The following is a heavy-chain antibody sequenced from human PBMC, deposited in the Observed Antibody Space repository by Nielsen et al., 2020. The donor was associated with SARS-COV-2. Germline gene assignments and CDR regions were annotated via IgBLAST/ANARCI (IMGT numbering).Heavy chain of an antibody. D-gene: IGHD5-18*01. V-gene: IGHV4-59*12. J-gene: IGHJ6*03. CDR2: IYYSGGT. CDR3: ARDQLWSSGYMDV. Sequence: SETLSLTCTVSVGSISSYYWSWIRQPPGKGLEWIGYIYYSGGTNYNPSLKSRVTISVDTSKNQFSLKLSSVTAADTAVYYCARDQLWSSGYMDVWGKGTTVTVSS. CDR1: VGSISSYY.